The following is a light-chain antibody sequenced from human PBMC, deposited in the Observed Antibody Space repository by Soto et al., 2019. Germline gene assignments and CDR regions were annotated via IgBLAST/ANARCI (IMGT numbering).Light chain of an antibody. V-gene: IGLV2-8*01. J-gene: IGLJ1*01. CDR3: SSYAGSNNYV. CDR1: SCDVGGYNY. CDR2: GVS. Sequence: QSVLTQPPSASGSPGQSVTISCTGTSCDVGGYNYVSWYQQHPGKAPKLMIYGVSKRPSGVPDRFSGSKSGNTASLTVSGLQAEDEADYYCSSYAGSNNYVFGTGTKVTVL.